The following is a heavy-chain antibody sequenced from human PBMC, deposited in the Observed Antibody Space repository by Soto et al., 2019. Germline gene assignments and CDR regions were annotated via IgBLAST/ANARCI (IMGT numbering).Heavy chain of an antibody. D-gene: IGHD3-3*01. V-gene: IGHV3-23*01. Sequence: VQLLDSGGGLVQPGGSLRLACAASGFTFSSYAMGWVRQAPGKGLEWVSSITASGGSTYYADSVKGRFTISRDNTKSRLYLELNSLRAEDTALYYCAKHFGGTQSHFNSWGQGTLVTVSS. CDR3: AKHFGGTQSHFNS. CDR1: GFTFSSYA. J-gene: IGHJ4*02. CDR2: ITASGGST.